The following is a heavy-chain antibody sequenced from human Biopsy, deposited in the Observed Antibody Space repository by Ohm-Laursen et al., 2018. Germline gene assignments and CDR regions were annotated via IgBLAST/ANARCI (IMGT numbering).Heavy chain of an antibody. CDR2: VYYTGST. D-gene: IGHD3-22*01. J-gene: IGHJ2*01. V-gene: IGHV4-59*01. Sequence: SDALSLTCTVSGDSISSYYWSWIRQPPGKGLEWIGYVYYTGSTDYNLSLQSRVTISVDTSKNHFSLRLRSVTPADTAIYCARDRGYYSDRTVPGYFDLWGRGTLVTVSS. CDR1: GDSISSYY. CDR3: ARDRGYYSDRTVPGYFDL.